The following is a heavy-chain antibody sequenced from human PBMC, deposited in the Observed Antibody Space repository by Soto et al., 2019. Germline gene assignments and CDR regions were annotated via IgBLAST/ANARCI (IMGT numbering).Heavy chain of an antibody. CDR3: ARHPASGSSWAIYYYYGMDV. CDR2: IYYSGST. Sequence: SETLSLTCTVSGGSISSSSYYWGWIRHPPGKGLEWIGSIYYSGSTYYNPSLKSRVTISVDTSKNQFSLKLSSVTAADTAVYYCARHPASGSSWAIYYYYGMDVWGQGTTVTVSS. CDR1: GGSISSSSYY. V-gene: IGHV4-39*01. J-gene: IGHJ6*02. D-gene: IGHD6-13*01.